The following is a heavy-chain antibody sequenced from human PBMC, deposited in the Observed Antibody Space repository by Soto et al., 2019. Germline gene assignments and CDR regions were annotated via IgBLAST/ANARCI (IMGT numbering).Heavy chain of an antibody. D-gene: IGHD3-22*01. V-gene: IGHV1-46*01. CDR2: INPSGGST. Sequence: QVQLVQSGAEVKKPGASVKVSCKASGYTFTSYYMHWVRQAPGQGREWMGIINPSGGSTSYAQKFQGRVTITADESTSTAYMELSSLRSEDTAVYYCARAAYYYDSSGYYIHYFDYWGQGTLVTVSS. CDR1: GYTFTSYY. J-gene: IGHJ4*02. CDR3: ARAAYYYDSSGYYIHYFDY.